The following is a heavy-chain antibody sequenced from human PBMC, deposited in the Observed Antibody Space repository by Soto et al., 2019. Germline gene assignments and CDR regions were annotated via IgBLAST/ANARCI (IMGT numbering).Heavy chain of an antibody. CDR3: VRPRPSGGNYGMDV. CDR2: LYAEGST. D-gene: IGHD6-6*01. J-gene: IGHJ6*02. CDR1: GLTVSQNY. V-gene: IGHV3-53*01. Sequence: VQLVESGGGLIQPGGSLRLSCVASGLTVSQNYMAWVRQAPEMGPQWVSVLYAEGSTYYTESVKGRFTISRDPSKNTLVLQKDGLKGGDTGVFHCVRPRPSGGNYGMDVWGQGAKV.